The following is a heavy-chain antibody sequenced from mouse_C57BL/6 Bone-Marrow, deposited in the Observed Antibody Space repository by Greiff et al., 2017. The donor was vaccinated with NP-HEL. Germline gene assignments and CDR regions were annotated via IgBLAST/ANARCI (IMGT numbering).Heavy chain of an antibody. CDR1: GFTFSDYG. Sequence: EVQLVESGGGLVQPGGSLKLSCAASGFTFSDYGLAWFRQAPRKGPEWVALISNLAYSIYSADTVTGRFTISSTNAKNPLYLEMSSLRSEYTAMYCCARHRGYGYFDVWGTGTTVTVSS. D-gene: IGHD3-1*01. CDR3: ARHRGYGYFDV. V-gene: IGHV5-15*01. CDR2: ISNLAYSI. J-gene: IGHJ1*03.